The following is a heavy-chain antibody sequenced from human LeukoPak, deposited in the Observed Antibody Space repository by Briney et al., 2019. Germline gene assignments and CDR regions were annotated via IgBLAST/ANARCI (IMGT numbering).Heavy chain of an antibody. CDR1: GGSITNDH. CDR3: ARLDFYYYFMDV. CDR2: ISPSGYTYNNP. J-gene: IGHJ6*03. Sequence: SETLSLTCTVSGGSITNDHWSWILQSSGKGLEWIGYISPSGYTYNNPYYNPSLKSRVTISMDKSTNQFSLRLNSVTAADTALYHRARLDFYYYFMDVWGRGTTVTVSS. V-gene: IGHV4-4*08.